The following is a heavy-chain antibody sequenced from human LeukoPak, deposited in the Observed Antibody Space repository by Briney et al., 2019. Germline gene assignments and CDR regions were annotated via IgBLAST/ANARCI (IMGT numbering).Heavy chain of an antibody. Sequence: WGSLRLSCAASGFSFSRYTMHWVRQAPGKGLEYVSAISSNGGSTYYVKSVKGRFTISRDNSKKTLYLQMGSLRAEDMAVYYCASSYDSSGYTPFDYWGQGTLVTVSS. J-gene: IGHJ4*02. D-gene: IGHD3-22*01. CDR3: ASSYDSSGYTPFDY. V-gene: IGHV3-64*01. CDR2: ISSNGGST. CDR1: GFSFSRYT.